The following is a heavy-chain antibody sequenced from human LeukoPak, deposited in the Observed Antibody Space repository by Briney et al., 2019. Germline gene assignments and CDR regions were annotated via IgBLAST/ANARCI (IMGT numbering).Heavy chain of an antibody. V-gene: IGHV3-23*01. CDR1: GFTFSNYA. D-gene: IGHD3-16*01. CDR2: VSGSSGST. Sequence: GGSLRLSCTVSGFTFSNYAMSWVRQAPGKGLEWVSAVSGSSGSTYYADSVKGRFTISRDNSKNKLYLQMNSLRAEDTAVYYCATVWFRRFDYWGQGILVTVSS. CDR3: ATVWFRRFDY. J-gene: IGHJ4*02.